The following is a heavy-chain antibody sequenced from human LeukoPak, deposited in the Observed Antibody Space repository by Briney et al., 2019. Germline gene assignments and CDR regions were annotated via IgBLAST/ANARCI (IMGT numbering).Heavy chain of an antibody. D-gene: IGHD3-10*01. CDR3: AREKALWFGGNRLYYGMDV. Sequence: SETLSLTCTVSGGSISSYYWSWIRQPPGKGLEWIGYIYYSGSTNYNPSLKSRVTISVDTSKNQFSLKLSSVTAADTAVYYCAREKALWFGGNRLYYGMDVWGQGTTVTVSS. J-gene: IGHJ6*02. V-gene: IGHV4-59*01. CDR1: GGSISSYY. CDR2: IYYSGST.